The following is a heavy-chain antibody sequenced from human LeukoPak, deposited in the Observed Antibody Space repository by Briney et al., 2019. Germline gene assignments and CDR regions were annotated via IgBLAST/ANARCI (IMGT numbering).Heavy chain of an antibody. CDR1: GFTFSSYA. J-gene: IGHJ4*02. D-gene: IGHD3-10*01. CDR3: AKGSSYYGSGSHFDY. V-gene: IGHV3-23*01. CDR2: ISGSGGIT. Sequence: GGSLRLSCAASGFTFSSYAMSWVRQAPGKGLEWVSAISGSGGITYYADSVKARFTISRDNSKNTLYLQMNSLRAEDTAVYYCAKGSSYYGSGSHFDYWGQGTLVTVSS.